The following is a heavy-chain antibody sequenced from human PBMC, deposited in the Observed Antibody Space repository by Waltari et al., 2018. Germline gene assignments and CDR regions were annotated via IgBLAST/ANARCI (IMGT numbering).Heavy chain of an antibody. Sequence: QVQLVESGGGVVQPGRSLRLSCAASGFTFSSYAMHWVRQAPGKGLEWVAVISYDGSNKYYADSVKGRFTISRDNSKNTLYLQMNSLRAEDTAVYYCARDRGRRVGATAYGMDVWGQGTTVTVSS. CDR2: ISYDGSNK. V-gene: IGHV3-30-3*01. D-gene: IGHD1-26*01. J-gene: IGHJ6*02. CDR3: ARDRGRRVGATAYGMDV. CDR1: GFTFSSYA.